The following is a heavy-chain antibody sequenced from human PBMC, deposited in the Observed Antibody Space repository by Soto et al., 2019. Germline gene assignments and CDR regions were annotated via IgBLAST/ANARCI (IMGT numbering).Heavy chain of an antibody. CDR1: GSSSAPFT. V-gene: IGHV3-9*02. CDR3: AVRSPATVVLPSSIYFTS. D-gene: IGHD1-1*01. Sequence: PGGSLRLSCVASGSSSAPFTMHWVRELPGQGLEWVAGLSWDRSTVAYADSVQGRFTISRDHAKNSVDLLMDSLRPDDTALYFCAVRSPATVVLPSSIYFTSWGPGTQVTVSS. CDR2: LSWDRSTV. J-gene: IGHJ4*02.